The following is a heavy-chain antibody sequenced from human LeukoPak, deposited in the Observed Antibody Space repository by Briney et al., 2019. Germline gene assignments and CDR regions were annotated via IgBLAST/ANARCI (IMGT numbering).Heavy chain of an antibody. Sequence: GGSPRLSCAASGFSFSDFFFSWIRQAPGKGLEWVSYISTSGTTIYYADSVKGRFTISRDNAKNSLYLQMNSLRAEDTAVYYCARVTNYYDSGAYYRPIDYWGQGTLVTVTS. CDR1: GFSFSDFF. J-gene: IGHJ4*02. CDR3: ARVTNYYDSGAYYRPIDY. D-gene: IGHD3-22*01. V-gene: IGHV3-11*01. CDR2: ISTSGTTI.